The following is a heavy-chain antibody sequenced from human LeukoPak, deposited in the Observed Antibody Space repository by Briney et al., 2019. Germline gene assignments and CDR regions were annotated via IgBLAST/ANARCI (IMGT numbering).Heavy chain of an antibody. J-gene: IGHJ4*02. D-gene: IGHD3/OR15-3a*01. V-gene: IGHV3-7*01. CDR3: AKDVAWGRMDL. CDR1: GFTFSTYW. Sequence: GGSLRLSCAASGFTFSTYWMSWVRQAPGKGLEWVAIINQDGSQKYYVDSVKGRFTISRDNAKNSLYLQMDSLRVEDTAVYHCAKDVAWGRMDLWGQGTLATVSS. CDR2: INQDGSQK.